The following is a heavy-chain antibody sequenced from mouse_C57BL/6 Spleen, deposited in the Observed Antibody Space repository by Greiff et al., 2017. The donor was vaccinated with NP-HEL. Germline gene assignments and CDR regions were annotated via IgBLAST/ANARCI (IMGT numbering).Heavy chain of an antibody. CDR2: INPSTGGT. CDR3: ARRFITTVVAPFVY. D-gene: IGHD1-1*01. J-gene: IGHJ2*01. V-gene: IGHV1-42*01. Sequence: VQLQQSGPELVKPGASVKISCKASGYSFTGYYMNWVKQSPEKSLEWIGEINPSTGGTTYNQKFKAKATLTVDKSSSTAYMQLKSLTSEDSAVYYCARRFITTVVAPFVYWGQGTTLTVSS. CDR1: GYSFTGYY.